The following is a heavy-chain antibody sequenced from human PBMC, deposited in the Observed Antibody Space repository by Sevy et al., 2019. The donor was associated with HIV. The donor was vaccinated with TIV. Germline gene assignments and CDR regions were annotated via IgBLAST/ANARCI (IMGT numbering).Heavy chain of an antibody. J-gene: IGHJ6*03. V-gene: IGHV3-23*01. Sequence: GGSLRLSCAASGFTFSSYAMSWVRQAPGKGLEWVSSIRGSGGSTYYADSLKGQFTISRDNSKNTLYLQVNSLRVEDTAVYYCAKNPGVGSYYYMDVWGKGTTVTVSS. CDR1: GFTFSSYA. CDR3: AKNPGVGSYYYMDV. CDR2: IRGSGGST. D-gene: IGHD1-26*01.